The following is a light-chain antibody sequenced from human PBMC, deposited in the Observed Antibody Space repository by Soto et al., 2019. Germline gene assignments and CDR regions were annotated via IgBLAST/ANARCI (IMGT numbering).Light chain of an antibody. CDR2: DAS. Sequence: DIQMTQSPSTLSASVGDRVTITCRASPSISSWLAWYQQKPWKAPKLLIYDASSLESGVPSRFSGSGSGTAFTLTISSLQPDDFATDYGQQYDTYRTFGQGTKVEIK. J-gene: IGKJ1*01. CDR1: PSISSW. CDR3: QQYDTYRT. V-gene: IGKV1-5*01.